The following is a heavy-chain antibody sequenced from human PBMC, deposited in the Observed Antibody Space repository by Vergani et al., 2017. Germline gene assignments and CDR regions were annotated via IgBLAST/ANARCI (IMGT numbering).Heavy chain of an antibody. CDR1: GFTLSSHA. Sequence: QVQLEESGGGVVQPGRSLRLSCAASGFTLSSHAMHWVRKAPGKGLEWVAFIWYDGSKEYYADSVKGRFTISRDNSKNTLYLQMNSLRDADTAVYYCARSGYCTDGVCYMTYYYYMDVWGKGTAVTVSS. J-gene: IGHJ6*03. CDR2: IWYDGSKE. V-gene: IGHV3-33*01. D-gene: IGHD2-8*01. CDR3: ARSGYCTDGVCYMTYYYYMDV.